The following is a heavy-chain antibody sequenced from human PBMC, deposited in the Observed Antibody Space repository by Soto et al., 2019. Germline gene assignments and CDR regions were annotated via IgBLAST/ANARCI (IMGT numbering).Heavy chain of an antibody. V-gene: IGHV1-69*05. D-gene: IGHD3-22*01. CDR2: IIPIFGTA. CDR3: AIDLVDYYDDSNTPYNAFDI. Sequence: GASVKVSCKASGGTFSSYAISWVRQAPGQGLEWMGGIIPIFGTANYAQKFQGRVTMTTDTSTSTVYMELSSLRSEDTAVYYCAIDLVDYYDDSNTPYNAFDIWGQGTMVTVSS. J-gene: IGHJ3*02. CDR1: GGTFSSYA.